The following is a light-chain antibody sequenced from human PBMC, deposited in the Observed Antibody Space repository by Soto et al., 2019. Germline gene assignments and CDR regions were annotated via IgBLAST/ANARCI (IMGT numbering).Light chain of an antibody. Sequence: EIVLTQSPGTLSLSPGERVTLSCRASQYINTRLAWYQHRPGQAPRLLIYQTSIRAAGIQARFSASGSGTDFTLTIRDVQPEDFALYYCNQRQSWPRTFGQGTKVDIK. CDR3: NQRQSWPRT. CDR2: QTS. CDR1: QYINTR. V-gene: IGKV3-11*01. J-gene: IGKJ1*01.